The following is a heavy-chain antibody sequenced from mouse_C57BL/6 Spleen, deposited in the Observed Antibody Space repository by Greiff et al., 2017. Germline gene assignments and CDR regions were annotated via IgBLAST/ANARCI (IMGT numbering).Heavy chain of an antibody. J-gene: IGHJ2*01. D-gene: IGHD1-1*01. CDR2: ISYDGSN. V-gene: IGHV3-6*01. CDR3: ARSYYYGSSDY. Sequence: ESGPGLVKPSQSLSLTCSVTGYSITSGYYWNWIRQFPGNKLEWMGYISYDGSNNYNPSLKNRISITRDTSKNQFFLKLNSVTTEDTATYYCARSYYYGSSDYWGQGTTLTVSS. CDR1: GYSITSGYY.